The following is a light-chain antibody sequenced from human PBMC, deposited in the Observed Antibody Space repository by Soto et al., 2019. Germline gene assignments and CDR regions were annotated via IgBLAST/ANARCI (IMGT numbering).Light chain of an antibody. CDR3: QQYGGSPYT. CDR2: GVS. CDR1: QTINSG. J-gene: IGKJ2*01. V-gene: IGKV3-20*01. Sequence: EIVLTQSPGTLSLSPGERATLSCRASQTINSGLAWYQRKRGQAPRLLIYGVSVRAIGIPDRFGGSGSGTDFTLTISRLEPEDFAVYFCQQYGGSPYTFGQGTKVDIK.